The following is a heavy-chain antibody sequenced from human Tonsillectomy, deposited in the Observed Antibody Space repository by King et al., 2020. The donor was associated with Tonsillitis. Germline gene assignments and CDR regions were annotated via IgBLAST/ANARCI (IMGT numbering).Heavy chain of an antibody. J-gene: IGHJ4*02. CDR1: GGSISGYY. D-gene: IGHD2-21*02. Sequence: VQLQESGPGLVKPSETLSLTCTVSGGSISGYYWSWIRQPPGQGLEWIGYIYSSGGTFYSPSLTSRVTISVDASKNQFSLKLTSGTAADTAVYYCARDRWGDLDYWGQGILVTVSS. CDR2: IYSSGGT. CDR3: ARDRWGDLDY. V-gene: IGHV4-59*01.